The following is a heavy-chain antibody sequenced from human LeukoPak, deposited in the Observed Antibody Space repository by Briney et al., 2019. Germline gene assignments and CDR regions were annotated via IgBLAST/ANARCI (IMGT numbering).Heavy chain of an antibody. CDR2: GHHSGST. Sequence: SETLSLTCTVSGYSISSGYYWGWIRQPPGKGLEWIGSGHHSGSTYYNSSLKSRVTVSLDTSKNQFSLKLSSVTAADTAVYYCASSVRGYSYGYVYWGRGTLVTVSP. V-gene: IGHV4-38-2*02. CDR1: GYSISSGYY. D-gene: IGHD5-18*01. CDR3: ASSVRGYSYGYVY. J-gene: IGHJ4*02.